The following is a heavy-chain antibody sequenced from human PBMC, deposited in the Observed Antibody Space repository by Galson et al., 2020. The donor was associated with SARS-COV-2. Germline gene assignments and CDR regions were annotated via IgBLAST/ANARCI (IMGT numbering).Heavy chain of an antibody. D-gene: IGHD3-10*01. CDR3: ARGEGQITLGRGVIIGFDS. J-gene: IGHJ4*02. V-gene: IGHV4-31*03. Sequence: ASETLSLTCTVSGGSVSSGLYYWSWVRQRPGKGLEWIGYISSHNASTEYNPSLKSRVSLSVDTSKNQFSLKLHSVTAADTAVYYCARGEGQITLGRGVIIGFDSWGQGTLVSVSS. CDR2: ISSHNAST. CDR1: GGSVSSGLYY.